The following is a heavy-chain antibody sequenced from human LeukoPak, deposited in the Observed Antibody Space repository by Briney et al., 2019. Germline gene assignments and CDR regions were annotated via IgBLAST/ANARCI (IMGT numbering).Heavy chain of an antibody. Sequence: GGSLRLSCTASGFTTHYWLNWVRQSPGKGLEWVSGISGRGGSAYYADSVNGRFTISRDNSKNTMYLQMSSLRAEDTAIYYCAKEYCSGDNCHSYGMDVWGQGTTVTVSS. CDR3: AKEYCSGDNCHSYGMDV. CDR2: ISGRGGSA. V-gene: IGHV3-23*01. J-gene: IGHJ6*02. CDR1: GFTTHYW. D-gene: IGHD2-15*01.